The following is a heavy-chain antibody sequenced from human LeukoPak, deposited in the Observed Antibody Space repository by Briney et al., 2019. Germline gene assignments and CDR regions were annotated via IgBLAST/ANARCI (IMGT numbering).Heavy chain of an antibody. CDR1: GFTFSSHS. Sequence: PGGSLRLSCAASGFTFSSHSMNWVRQAPGKGLEWVSFISTSSSYIYYADSVKGRFTIPRDNAKNSLYLQMNSLRADDTAVYYCARVGYSSGWRAPDFDYWGQGTLVTVSS. D-gene: IGHD6-19*01. V-gene: IGHV3-21*01. CDR2: ISTSSSYI. J-gene: IGHJ4*02. CDR3: ARVGYSSGWRAPDFDY.